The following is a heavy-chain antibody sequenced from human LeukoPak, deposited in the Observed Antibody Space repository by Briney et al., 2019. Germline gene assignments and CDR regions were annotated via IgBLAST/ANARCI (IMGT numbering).Heavy chain of an antibody. J-gene: IGHJ4*02. CDR3: ARDGTRGHFDY. D-gene: IGHD1-1*01. CDR1: GYSFTSYY. CDR2: INPSGGST. V-gene: IGHV1-46*01. Sequence: ASVKVSCKASGYSFTSYYMHWVRQAPGQGLEWMGIINPSGGSTSYAQKFQGRVTMTRDTSMSTVYMELSSLRSDDTAVYYCARDGTRGHFDYWGQGTLVTVSS.